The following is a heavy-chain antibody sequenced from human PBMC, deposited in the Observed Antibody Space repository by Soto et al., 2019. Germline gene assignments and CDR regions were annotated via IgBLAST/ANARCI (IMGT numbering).Heavy chain of an antibody. Sequence: QVQLQESGPGLVKPSETLSLTCTVSGGSVSSGSYYWSWIRQPPGKGLEWIGCIYYSGSTNYNPSLKSRVTISVDTSKNQFSLKLSSVTAADTAVYYCARDLGREDDYWGQGTLVTVSS. J-gene: IGHJ4*02. CDR2: IYYSGST. V-gene: IGHV4-61*01. CDR1: GGSVSSGSYY. CDR3: ARDLGREDDY. D-gene: IGHD1-26*01.